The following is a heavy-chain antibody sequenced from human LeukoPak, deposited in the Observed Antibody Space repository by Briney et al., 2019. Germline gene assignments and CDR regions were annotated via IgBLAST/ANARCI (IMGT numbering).Heavy chain of an antibody. CDR1: GYTFTDYY. D-gene: IGHD3-22*01. CDR2: INPNSGGT. V-gene: IGHV1-2*02. J-gene: IGHJ1*01. CDR3: ATPLYDSSGYYIPGFYFQH. Sequence: GASVKVSCKASGYTFTDYYMHWVRQAPGQGLEWMGWINPNSGGTNYAQKFQGGVTMTRDTSISTAYMELSRLRSDDTAVYYCATPLYDSSGYYIPGFYFQHWGQGTLVTVSS.